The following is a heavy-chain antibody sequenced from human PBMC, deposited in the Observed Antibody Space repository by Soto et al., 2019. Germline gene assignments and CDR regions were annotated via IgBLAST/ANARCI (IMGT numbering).Heavy chain of an antibody. CDR3: ARDRGYDYSNSTVFDSVPPYNWFDP. V-gene: IGHV1-2*04. CDR1: GYTFTGYY. Sequence: ASVKVSCKASGYTFTGYYMHWVRQAPGQGLEWMGWINPNSGGTNYAQKFQGWVTMTRDTSISTAYMELSRLRSDDTAVYYCARDRGYDYSNSTVFDSVPPYNWFDPWGQGTLVTVSS. CDR2: INPNSGGT. D-gene: IGHD4-4*01. J-gene: IGHJ5*02.